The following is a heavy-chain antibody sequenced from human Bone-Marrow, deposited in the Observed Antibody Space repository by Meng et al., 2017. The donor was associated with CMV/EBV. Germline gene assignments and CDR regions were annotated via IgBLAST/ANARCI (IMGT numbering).Heavy chain of an antibody. Sequence: SGPTLVKPTESLTPTCTFSGFSLRSSGMRVSWIRQPPGKALEWLARIDWDSDKFYSTSLKTRLTISKDISKNQVVLTMTNMDPVDTATYYCARIRWSSDAFDIWGQGTMVTVSS. V-gene: IGHV2-70D*14. D-gene: IGHD3-3*01. J-gene: IGHJ3*02. CDR1: GFSLRSSGMR. CDR3: ARIRWSSDAFDI. CDR2: IDWDSDK.